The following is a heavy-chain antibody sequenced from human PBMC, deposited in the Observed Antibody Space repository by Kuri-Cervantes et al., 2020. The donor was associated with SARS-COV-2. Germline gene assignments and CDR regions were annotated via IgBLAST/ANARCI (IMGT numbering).Heavy chain of an antibody. V-gene: IGHV3-30-3*01. CDR2: ISYDGSNK. J-gene: IGHJ3*02. D-gene: IGHD5-24*01. CDR3: ARARAGGYNVAFDI. Sequence: GESLKISCAASGFTFSSYAMHWVRQAPGKGLEWVAVISYDGSNKYYADSVKGRFTISRDNSKNTLYLQMNSLRAEDTAVYYCARARAGGYNVAFDIWGQGTMVTVSS. CDR1: GFTFSSYA.